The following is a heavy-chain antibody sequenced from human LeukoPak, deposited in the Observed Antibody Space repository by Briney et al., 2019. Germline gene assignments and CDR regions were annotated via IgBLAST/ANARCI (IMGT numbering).Heavy chain of an antibody. CDR3: ARMYYYGSEVVY. V-gene: IGHV4-59*12. Sequence: SETLSLTCTVSGGSISSYYWSWIRQPPGKGLEWIGYLYYSGSTNYNPSLKSRVTISVDTSKNQFSLKLSSVTAADTAVYYCARMYYYGSEVVYWGQGTLVTVSS. CDR1: GGSISSYY. CDR2: LYYSGST. J-gene: IGHJ4*02. D-gene: IGHD3-10*01.